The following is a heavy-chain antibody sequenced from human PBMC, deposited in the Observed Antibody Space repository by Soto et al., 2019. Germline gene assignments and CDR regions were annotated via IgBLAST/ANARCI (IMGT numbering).Heavy chain of an antibody. CDR3: AKDRRRDIVGATTLFDY. CDR2: ISYDGSNK. J-gene: IGHJ4*02. CDR1: GFTFSSYG. V-gene: IGHV3-30*18. Sequence: GSLRLSCAASGFTFSSYGMHLVRQAPGRGLEWVAVISYDGSNKYYADSVKGRFTIPRDNSKNTLYLQMNSLRAEDTAVYYCAKDRRRDIVGATTLFDYWGQGTLVTVSS. D-gene: IGHD1-26*01.